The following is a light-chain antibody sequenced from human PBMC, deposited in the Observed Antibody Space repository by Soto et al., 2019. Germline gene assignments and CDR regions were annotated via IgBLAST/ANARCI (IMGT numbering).Light chain of an antibody. V-gene: IGKV1-39*01. J-gene: IGKJ1*01. CDR1: QSIRRF. CDR3: QQYVTACRS. Sequence: DITMTQSPSSLSASVGDRVTITCRASQSIRRFLNWYQQKPGKAPKLLIYAASSLESGVPSRFSGSGSGTEFTLTISSLQPDDFATYYCQQYVTACRSFGQVTKVDIK. CDR2: AAS.